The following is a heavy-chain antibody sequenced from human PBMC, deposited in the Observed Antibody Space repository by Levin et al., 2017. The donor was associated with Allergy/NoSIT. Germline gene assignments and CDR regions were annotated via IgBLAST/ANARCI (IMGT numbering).Heavy chain of an antibody. CDR3: AKGADSRGSANAFDI. D-gene: IGHD3-22*01. CDR1: GFTFDDYA. J-gene: IGHJ3*02. CDR2: ISWNSGSM. Sequence: PGGSLRLSCAASGFTFDDYAMHWVRQAPGKGLEWVSGISWNSGSMVYADSVKGRFTISRDSAKNSLYLQMNSLRAEDTALYYCAKGADSRGSANAFDIWGQGTLVTVSS. V-gene: IGHV3-9*01.